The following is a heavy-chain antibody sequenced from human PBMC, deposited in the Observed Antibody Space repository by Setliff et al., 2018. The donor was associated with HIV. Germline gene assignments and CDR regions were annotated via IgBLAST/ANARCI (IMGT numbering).Heavy chain of an antibody. Sequence: PSETLSLTCSVSGASIITDPHYWGWIRQSPGKGLEWIGNIFYGGNPHYSPSLKSRVTISMDTSRNQFSLKLGSVTAAGTAVYFCSTVVTLAYCHDGLCPAFDSWGQGALVTVSS. CDR3: STVVTLAYCHDGLCPAFDS. J-gene: IGHJ4*02. CDR2: IFYGGNP. CDR1: GASIITDPHY. D-gene: IGHD2-8*01. V-gene: IGHV4-39*07.